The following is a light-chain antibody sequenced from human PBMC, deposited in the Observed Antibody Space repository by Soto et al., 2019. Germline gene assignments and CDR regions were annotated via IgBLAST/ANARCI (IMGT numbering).Light chain of an antibody. Sequence: DIQMTQSPSTLSASVGDRVTITCRASQSISYWLAWYQQKPGKAPNLLIYKASSLESGVPSRFSGSGSGTAFTLTINSLQPDDFATYYCKQYSNYPLTFGGGTKVEI. V-gene: IGKV1-5*03. CDR3: KQYSNYPLT. J-gene: IGKJ4*01. CDR1: QSISYW. CDR2: KAS.